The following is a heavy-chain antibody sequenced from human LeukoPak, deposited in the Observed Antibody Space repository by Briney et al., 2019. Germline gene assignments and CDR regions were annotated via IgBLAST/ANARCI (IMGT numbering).Heavy chain of an antibody. J-gene: IGHJ4*02. V-gene: IGHV1-2*02. CDR3: ARDGALDF. CDR1: GYTFNDYY. D-gene: IGHD3-16*01. CDR2: INPNSGGT. Sequence: ASVKVSCKASGYTFNDYYMHWVRQAPGQGLEWMGWINPNSGGTKYAQKFQGRVTLTRDTSISTAYMELRGLRSDDTAAYYCARDGALDFWGQGTLVTVSS.